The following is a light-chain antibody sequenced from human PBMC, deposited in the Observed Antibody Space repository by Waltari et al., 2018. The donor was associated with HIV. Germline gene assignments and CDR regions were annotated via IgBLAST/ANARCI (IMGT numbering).Light chain of an antibody. J-gene: IGLJ3*02. Sequence: QFVLTQPPSVSAAPGQKVTISCSGTSSNIWNNYVSWYQQLPGTAPKHLIYENDKRPSGISERFSGSKSGTSATLGITGLQTGDEADYYCGTWDSGLTMTWVFGGGTKVTVL. CDR2: END. CDR3: GTWDSGLTMTWV. V-gene: IGLV1-51*02. CDR1: SSNIWNNY.